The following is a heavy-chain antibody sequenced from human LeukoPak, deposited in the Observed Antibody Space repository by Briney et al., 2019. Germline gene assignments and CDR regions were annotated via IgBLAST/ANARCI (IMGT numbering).Heavy chain of an antibody. J-gene: IGHJ4*02. Sequence: NTSETLSLTCTVSGGSISSSSYYWGWIRQPPGKGLEWIGEINHSGSTYYNPSLKSRVTISVDTSKNQFSLDLSSVTAADTAVYYCAGEGLSTVTDYWGQGTLVTVSS. CDR3: AGEGLSTVTDY. CDR2: INHSGST. CDR1: GGSISSSSYY. V-gene: IGHV4-39*07. D-gene: IGHD4-17*01.